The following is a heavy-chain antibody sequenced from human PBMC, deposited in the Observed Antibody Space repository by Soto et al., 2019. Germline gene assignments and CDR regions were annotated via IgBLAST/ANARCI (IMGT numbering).Heavy chain of an antibody. Sequence: GASVKVSCKASGGTFSSYAISWVRQAPGQGLEWMGGIIPIFGTANYAQKFQGRVTITADKSTSTAYMELSSLRSEDTAVYYCATSRGVVVTAIQPFDYWGQGXLVTVSS. CDR2: IIPIFGTA. V-gene: IGHV1-69*06. J-gene: IGHJ4*02. D-gene: IGHD2-21*02. CDR3: ATSRGVVVTAIQPFDY. CDR1: GGTFSSYA.